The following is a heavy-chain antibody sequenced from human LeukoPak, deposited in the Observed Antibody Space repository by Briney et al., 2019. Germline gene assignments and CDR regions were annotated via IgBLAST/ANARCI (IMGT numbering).Heavy chain of an antibody. D-gene: IGHD3-22*01. Sequence: IYAQNFQGRVTITTDENKSTAYMELSSLRSEDTAVYYCARLRGNYYDSSGYYGIDAFDIWGQGTMVTVSS. V-gene: IGHV1-69*05. J-gene: IGHJ3*02. CDR3: ARLRGNYYDSSGYYGIDAFDI.